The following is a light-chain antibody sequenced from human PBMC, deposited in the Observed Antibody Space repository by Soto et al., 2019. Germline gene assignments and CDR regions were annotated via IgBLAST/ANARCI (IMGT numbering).Light chain of an antibody. J-gene: IGKJ1*01. V-gene: IGKV1D-12*01. CDR2: GAS. CDR1: QGISHY. Sequence: DIQGTQSPSSVSASVGDRVTITGRASQGISHYLAGYQQKPGKAPKLLIYGASSLPSGVPSRFSGSGSGTDFTLTISSLQPEEVATFYCHQAYTFPRTFGQGTKVE. CDR3: HQAYTFPRT.